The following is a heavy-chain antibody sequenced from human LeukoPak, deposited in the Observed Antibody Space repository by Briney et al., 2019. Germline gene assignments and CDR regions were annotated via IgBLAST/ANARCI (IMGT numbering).Heavy chain of an antibody. D-gene: IGHD3-22*01. Sequence: GGSLRLSCAASGFTFSSYGMTWVRQAPGKGLEWVSFISSSSSYIYYVDSVKGRFIISRDNAKNSLYLQMNSLRAEDTAVYYCARGNDYYDSSGYYYWGQGTLVTVSS. CDR1: GFTFSSYG. V-gene: IGHV3-21*01. J-gene: IGHJ4*02. CDR3: ARGNDYYDSSGYYY. CDR2: ISSSSSYI.